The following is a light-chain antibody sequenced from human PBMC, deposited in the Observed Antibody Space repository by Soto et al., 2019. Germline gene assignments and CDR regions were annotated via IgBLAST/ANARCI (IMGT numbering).Light chain of an antibody. V-gene: IGKV3-15*01. CDR2: AAS. Sequence: EIVMTQSPATLSVSPGERATLSCRASQSVRTDLAWYQQKPGQPPRLLIYAASTRATGVPARFSGSGSGTAFTLTISSLQSEDFGVYYCQQYNKWPPLTFGGGTKVEIK. CDR1: QSVRTD. CDR3: QQYNKWPPLT. J-gene: IGKJ4*01.